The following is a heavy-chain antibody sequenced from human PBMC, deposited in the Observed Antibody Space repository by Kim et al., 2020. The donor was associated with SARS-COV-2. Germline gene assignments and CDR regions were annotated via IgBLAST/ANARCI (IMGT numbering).Heavy chain of an antibody. J-gene: IGHJ4*02. CDR1: GVSITSNNNY. CDR2: VHYSGDT. Sequence: SETLSLTCVVSGVSITSNNNYWGWIRQPPGEGLEWIANVHYSGDTYYNPSLKSRVTISIDTSKDQFSLTLNSVTAADTAFYYCAREFRRRSTYFDFWSPGILVTVSS. V-gene: IGHV4-39*07. D-gene: IGHD3-16*02. CDR3: AREFRRRSTYFDF.